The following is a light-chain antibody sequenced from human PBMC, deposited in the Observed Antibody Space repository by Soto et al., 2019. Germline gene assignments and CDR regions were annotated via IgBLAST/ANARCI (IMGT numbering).Light chain of an antibody. CDR3: QQYGSSGT. V-gene: IGKV3-20*01. CDR1: QSVSNNY. CDR2: GAS. J-gene: IGKJ1*01. Sequence: EIVLTQSPVTLSLSPGEIATLSCRASQSVSNNYLAWYQQKPGQAPRLLIYGASNRATGIPDRFSGSGSGTDFTLTISRPEPEDFAVYYCQQYGSSGTFGQGTKVDIK.